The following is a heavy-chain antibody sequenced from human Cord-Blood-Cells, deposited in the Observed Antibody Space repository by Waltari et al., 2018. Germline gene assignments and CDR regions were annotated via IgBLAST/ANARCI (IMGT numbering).Heavy chain of an antibody. Sequence: EVQLVESGGGLVKPGGSLRLSCAASGFTFSSYSMNWFRQAPGKGLECVSSISSSSSYIYYADSVKGRFTISRDNAKNSLYLQMNSLRAEDTAVYYCAREGGVWYFDLWGRGTLVTVSS. D-gene: IGHD3-16*01. CDR3: AREGGVWYFDL. V-gene: IGHV3-21*01. J-gene: IGHJ2*01. CDR2: ISSSSSYI. CDR1: GFTFSSYS.